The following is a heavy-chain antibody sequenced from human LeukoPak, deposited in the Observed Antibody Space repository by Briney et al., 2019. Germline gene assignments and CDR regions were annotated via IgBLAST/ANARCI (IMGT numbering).Heavy chain of an antibody. V-gene: IGHV1-2*02. CDR2: ISPNTGGT. Sequence: GASVKVSCKASGYTFTAYYMHWVRQAPGQGLEWMGWISPNTGGTSYAQKFQGRVTMTRDTSISTAYMELSRLRSDDTAVYYCARDRDYFDSSFDYWGQGTLVTVSS. D-gene: IGHD3-22*01. J-gene: IGHJ4*02. CDR1: GYTFTAYY. CDR3: ARDRDYFDSSFDY.